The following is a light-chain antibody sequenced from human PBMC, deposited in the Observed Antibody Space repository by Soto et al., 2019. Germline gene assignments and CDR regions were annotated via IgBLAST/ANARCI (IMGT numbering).Light chain of an antibody. J-gene: IGKJ1*01. CDR1: QGIRND. CDR2: AAS. V-gene: IGKV1-17*01. CDR3: LQHSTYPVT. Sequence: PMTQSPSPFFASKGDRSTITFRASQGIRNDLGWYQQKSGKAPKRLIYAASSLQGGVPSRFSGSGSETEFTLTISSLQPEDFATYYCLQHSTYPVTFGQGTKVDIK.